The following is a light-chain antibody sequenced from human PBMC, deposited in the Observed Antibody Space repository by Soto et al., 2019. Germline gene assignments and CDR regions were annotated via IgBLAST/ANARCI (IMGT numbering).Light chain of an antibody. CDR2: TVS. Sequence: DAVLTQSPLSLPVTPGQPASISCRSSQSLEYSDGKTYLNWYQQRPGQSPRRLIYTVSNRDFGVPDRFSGSGSGTAFTQEISRVEAEDVWVYYCMQGSDWPWTFGQGTKVEIK. V-gene: IGKV2-30*01. CDR1: QSLEYSDGKTY. J-gene: IGKJ1*01. CDR3: MQGSDWPWT.